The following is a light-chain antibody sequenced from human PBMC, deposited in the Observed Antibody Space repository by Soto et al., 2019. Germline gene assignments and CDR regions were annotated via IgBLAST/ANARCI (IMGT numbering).Light chain of an antibody. CDR2: DAF. V-gene: IGKV3-11*01. J-gene: IGKJ5*01. Sequence: EIVMTQSPATLSVSPGEIATLSFSASQSVGSSLAWYQQRPGQAPRLLIYDAFIRATGIPARFSGSESGTDFTLTISSLEPEDFAVYYCQQRSNWPLTFGQGTRLEIK. CDR1: QSVGSS. CDR3: QQRSNWPLT.